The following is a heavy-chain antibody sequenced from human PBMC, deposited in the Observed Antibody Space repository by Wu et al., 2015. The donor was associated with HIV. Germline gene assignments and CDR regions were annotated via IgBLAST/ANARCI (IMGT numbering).Heavy chain of an antibody. J-gene: IGHJ4*02. V-gene: IGHV1-18*01. D-gene: IGHD3-16*01. CDR1: GYTFTSYA. Sequence: QIQLVQSGAEVKKPGASVKVSCKTSGYTFTSYAISWVRQAPGQRPEWMGWVNPYNGDTDYSQKFQGRVTMRKDQYTGTASMELKSLTSDDTALYYCARGPFGGQSHFDYWGQGTLVFVSS. CDR3: ARGPFGGQSHFDY. CDR2: VNPYNGDT.